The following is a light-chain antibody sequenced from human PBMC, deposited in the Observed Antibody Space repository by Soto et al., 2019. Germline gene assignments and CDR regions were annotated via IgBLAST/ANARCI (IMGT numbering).Light chain of an antibody. Sequence: DIQMTQSPSTLSASLGDRATITCRASQGISNSLAWYQQKPGKAPKLLIYAASTLQSGVPSRFSGSGSGTDFTLTISCLQSEDFATYYCQQYYSYPQITFGQGTRLEIK. J-gene: IGKJ5*01. V-gene: IGKV1-9*01. CDR2: AAS. CDR1: QGISNS. CDR3: QQYYSYPQIT.